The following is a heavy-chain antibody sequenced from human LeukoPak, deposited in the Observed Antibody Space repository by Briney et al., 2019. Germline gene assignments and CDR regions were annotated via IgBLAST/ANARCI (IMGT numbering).Heavy chain of an antibody. CDR1: GGSISSTSYF. V-gene: IGHV4-39*01. D-gene: IGHD1-26*01. CDR3: ARHTGGYSGTMGAFDI. J-gene: IGHJ3*02. CDR2: IYYSGTT. Sequence: SETLSFTCTVSGGSISSTSYFWGWIRQPPGKGLEWIGSIYYSGTTYYNPSLQSRVTISVDTSKNQFSLKLSSVTAADTALYYCARHTGGYSGTMGAFDIWGQVTMVTVSS.